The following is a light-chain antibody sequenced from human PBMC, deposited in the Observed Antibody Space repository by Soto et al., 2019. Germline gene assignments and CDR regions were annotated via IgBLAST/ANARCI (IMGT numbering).Light chain of an antibody. CDR3: QSYDNSLNSYV. Sequence: QSVLTQPPSASGTPGQRVTISCSGSSSNIGSYTINWYQQLPGTAPKLLIYSNNQRPSGVPDRFSASKSGTSASLAISGLQSEDEADYYCQSYDNSLNSYVFGTGTRSPS. V-gene: IGLV1-44*01. J-gene: IGLJ1*01. CDR2: SNN. CDR1: SSNIGSYT.